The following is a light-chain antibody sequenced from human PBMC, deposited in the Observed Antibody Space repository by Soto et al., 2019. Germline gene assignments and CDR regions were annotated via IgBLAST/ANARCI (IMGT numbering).Light chain of an antibody. CDR2: EVS. J-gene: IGLJ2*01. Sequence: QSVLTQSRSVSGSPGQSVTISCSGSSSDIGGYNYVSWYQQHPGKAPKLMIYEVSNRPSGVSNRFSGSKSGNTASLTISGLQAEDEADYYCSSYTSSSTLVVFGGGTQLTVL. CDR1: SSDIGGYNY. V-gene: IGLV2-14*01. CDR3: SSYTSSSTLVV.